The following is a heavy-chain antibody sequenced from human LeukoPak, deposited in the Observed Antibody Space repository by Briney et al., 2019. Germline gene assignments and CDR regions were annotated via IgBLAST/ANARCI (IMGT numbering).Heavy chain of an antibody. V-gene: IGHV4-4*02. CDR1: GGSISCGDYY. J-gene: IGHJ2*01. CDR2: IYHSGST. D-gene: IGHD6-19*01. Sequence: SETLSLTSTVSGGSISCGDYYWSWVRQPPGKGLEWIGEIYHSGSTNYNPSLKSRVTISVDKSKNQFSLKLSSVTAADTAVYYCARYYPIAVAGYWYFDLWGRGTLVTVSS. CDR3: ARYYPIAVAGYWYFDL.